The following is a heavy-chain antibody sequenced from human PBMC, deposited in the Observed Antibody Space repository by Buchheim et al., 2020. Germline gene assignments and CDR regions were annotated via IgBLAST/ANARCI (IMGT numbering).Heavy chain of an antibody. CDR3: AKSRRGCTTTSCYLANGMDV. V-gene: IGHV3-23*01. Sequence: VQLLESGGGLEQPGGFLRLSCAASGFTFSSYAMNWVRQAPGKGLEWVSSISDSGFSTYYADSVKGRFTISRDSSKNTLYLQMNSLRAEDTALYYCAKSRRGCTTTSCYLANGMDVWGQGTT. J-gene: IGHJ6*02. CDR1: GFTFSSYA. D-gene: IGHD2-2*01. CDR2: ISDSGFST.